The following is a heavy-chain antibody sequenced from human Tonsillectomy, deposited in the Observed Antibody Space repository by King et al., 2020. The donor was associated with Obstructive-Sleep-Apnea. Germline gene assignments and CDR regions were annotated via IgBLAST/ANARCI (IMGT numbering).Heavy chain of an antibody. CDR1: GYSFTSYG. V-gene: IGHV1-18*04. Sequence: QLVQSGADVKKPGASVKVSCKTSGYSFTSYGISWVRQAPGQGLEWMGWINTYNGNTEHVQKVQGRVTMTTDTSTSTAYMELRSLRSDDTAVYYCASALVGATLEYFQHWGQGTLLTVSS. CDR3: ASALVGATLEYFQH. D-gene: IGHD1-26*01. CDR2: INTYNGNT. J-gene: IGHJ1*01.